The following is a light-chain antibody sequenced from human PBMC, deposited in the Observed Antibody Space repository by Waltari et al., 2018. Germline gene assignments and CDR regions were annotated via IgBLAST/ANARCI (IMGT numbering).Light chain of an antibody. J-gene: IGKJ1*01. CDR3: VQAIAFPWT. Sequence: DIVMTQTPLCLPITPGEPASISCRSSQNLLHSNGNTYLHWYLQKPGQSPQLLIYGGSNRASGVPDRFSGSGSGTDFTLKISKVEAADVGVYYCVQAIAFPWTFGQGTKVEIK. V-gene: IGKV2-40*01. CDR2: GGS. CDR1: QNLLHSNGNTY.